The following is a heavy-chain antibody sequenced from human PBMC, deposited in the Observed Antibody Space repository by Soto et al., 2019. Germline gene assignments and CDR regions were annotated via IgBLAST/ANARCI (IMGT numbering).Heavy chain of an antibody. CDR3: AREMALLWFGELSNNYYYGMDV. CDR1: GGSISSYY. V-gene: IGHV4-4*07. D-gene: IGHD3-10*01. CDR2: IYTSGST. Sequence: TSETLSLTCTVSGGSISSYYWSWIRQPAGKGLEWIGRIYTSGSTNYNPSLKSRVTMSVDTSKNQFSLKLSSVTAADTAVYYCAREMALLWFGELSNNYYYGMDVWGQGTTVTAP. J-gene: IGHJ6*02.